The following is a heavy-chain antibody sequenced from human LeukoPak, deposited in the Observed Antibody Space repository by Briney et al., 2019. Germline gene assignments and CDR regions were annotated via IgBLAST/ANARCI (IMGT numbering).Heavy chain of an antibody. D-gene: IGHD5-24*01. Sequence: PGGSLRLSCAASGFIFRNYAMSWVRQAPGKGLEWVSAITGSGDTTYYADSMKGRFTISRDNSKNTLYLQMNSLRAEDTAVYYCARDARDGYNSFWDYWGQGTLVTVSS. CDR2: ITGSGDTT. J-gene: IGHJ4*02. CDR3: ARDARDGYNSFWDY. V-gene: IGHV3-23*01. CDR1: GFIFRNYA.